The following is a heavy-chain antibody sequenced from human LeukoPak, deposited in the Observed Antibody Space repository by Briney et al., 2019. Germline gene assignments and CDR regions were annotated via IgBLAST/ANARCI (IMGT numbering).Heavy chain of an antibody. CDR3: ARGVTYYYDSSGYLY. Sequence: TPSETLSLTCTVSGDSISSGSYYWSWIRQPAGKGLEWIGRIHTGGRTNYNPSLKSRVTISADTSKNQFSLKLSSVAAADTAVYYCARGVTYYYDSSGYLYWGQGTLVTVSS. CDR2: IHTGGRT. CDR1: GDSISSGSYY. D-gene: IGHD3-22*01. V-gene: IGHV4-61*02. J-gene: IGHJ4*02.